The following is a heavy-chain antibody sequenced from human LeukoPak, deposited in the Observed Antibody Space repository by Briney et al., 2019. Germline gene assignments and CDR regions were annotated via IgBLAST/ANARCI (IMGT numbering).Heavy chain of an antibody. Sequence: SETLSLTCAVYGGSFSNYYCSWIRQPPGKGLEWIGEINHSGSTNYNPSLKSRVTISVDTSKNQFSLRLNSVTAADTAVYYCARDADPTAYYGSGSSIDYWGQGTLVTVSS. J-gene: IGHJ4*02. CDR3: ARDADPTAYYGSGSSIDY. CDR1: GGSFSNYY. V-gene: IGHV4-34*01. CDR2: INHSGST. D-gene: IGHD3-10*01.